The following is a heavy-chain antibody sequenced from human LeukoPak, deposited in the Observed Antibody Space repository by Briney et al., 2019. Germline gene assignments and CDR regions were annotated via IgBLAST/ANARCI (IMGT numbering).Heavy chain of an antibody. CDR3: ARGPPESTSSDS. J-gene: IGHJ4*02. V-gene: IGHV1-8*01. D-gene: IGHD2-2*01. Sequence: GASVKVSCKASGYTSSSYDVNWVRQAAGQGLEWIGWMRPNNGNTGYAQKFQDRVTMTRDTSINTAYMELRSLTSEDTAVYYCARGPPESTSSDSWGQGTLVTISS. CDR1: GYTSSSYD. CDR2: MRPNNGNT.